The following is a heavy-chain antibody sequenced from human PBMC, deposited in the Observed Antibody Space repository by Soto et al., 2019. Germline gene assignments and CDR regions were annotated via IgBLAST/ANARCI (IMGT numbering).Heavy chain of an antibody. CDR1: GGSISSGGYY. D-gene: IGHD5-12*01. CDR2: LHHGGST. Sequence: SETLSLTCTVSGGSISSGGYYWSWVRQPPGGGLEWIGELHHGGSTNYNPSLESRATFSVDISKNQFFLKLSSVTAADTAVYYCTKNSAYALDFWGQGTQVTVSS. CDR3: TKNSAYALDF. V-gene: IGHV4-61*08. J-gene: IGHJ4*02.